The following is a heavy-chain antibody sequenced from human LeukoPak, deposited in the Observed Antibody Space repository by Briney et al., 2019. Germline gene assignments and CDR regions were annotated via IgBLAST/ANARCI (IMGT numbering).Heavy chain of an antibody. D-gene: IGHD3-10*01. J-gene: IGHJ5*02. CDR3: ARDRHKLLWFGELLGWFDP. CDR2: IYYSGST. Sequence: SETLSLTCAVYGGSFSGYYWSWIRQPPGKGLEWIGYIYYSGSTNYNPSLKSRVTISVDTSKNQFSLKLSSVTAADTAVYYCARDRHKLLWFGELLGWFDPWGQGTLVTVSS. CDR1: GGSFSGYY. V-gene: IGHV4-59*01.